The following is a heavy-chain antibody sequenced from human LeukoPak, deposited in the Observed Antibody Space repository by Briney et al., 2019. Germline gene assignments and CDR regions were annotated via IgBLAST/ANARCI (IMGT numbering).Heavy chain of an antibody. CDR1: GGTFSRYA. Sequence: SVKVSCKASGGTFSRYAISWVRQAPGQGLEWMGGIIPIFGTANYAQKFQGRVTITADESTSTAYMELSSLRSEDTAVYYCARVQGSGYDWGNWFDPWGQGTLVTVSS. D-gene: IGHD5-12*01. CDR2: IIPIFGTA. V-gene: IGHV1-69*01. J-gene: IGHJ5*02. CDR3: ARVQGSGYDWGNWFDP.